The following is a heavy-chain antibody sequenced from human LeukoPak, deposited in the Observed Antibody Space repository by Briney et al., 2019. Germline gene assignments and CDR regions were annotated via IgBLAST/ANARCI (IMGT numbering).Heavy chain of an antibody. CDR1: GXSFTSYW. CDR2: IDPSDSYT. J-gene: IGHJ4*02. D-gene: IGHD1-1*01. CDR3: ARHFGQATTGTFDY. Sequence: GESLKISFKGSGXSFTSYWISWVRQMPGKGLEWMGRIDPSDSYTNYSPSFQGHVTVSADKSISTAYLRWSSLKASDTAMYYCARHFGQATTGTFDYWGQGTLVTVSS. V-gene: IGHV5-10-1*01.